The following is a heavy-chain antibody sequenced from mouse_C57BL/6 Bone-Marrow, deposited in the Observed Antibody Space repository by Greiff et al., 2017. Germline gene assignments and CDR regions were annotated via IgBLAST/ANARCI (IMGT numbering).Heavy chain of an antibody. CDR2: INPNNGGT. CDR3: ARRRIVTTLFDY. V-gene: IGHV1-22*01. J-gene: IGHJ2*01. CDR1: GYTFTDYN. Sequence: EVQLQQSGPELVKPGASVKMSCKASGYTFTDYNMHWVKQSHGKSLEWIGYINPNNGGTSYNQKFKGKATLTVNKSSSTAYMELRSLTSEDYAVYYCARRRIVTTLFDYWGQGTTLTVSS. D-gene: IGHD2-12*01.